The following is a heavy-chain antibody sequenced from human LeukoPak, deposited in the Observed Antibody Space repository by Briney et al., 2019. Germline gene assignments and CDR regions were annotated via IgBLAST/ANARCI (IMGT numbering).Heavy chain of an antibody. CDR3: ARDRPGYSSGWLDAFDI. CDR2: IYSGGST. D-gene: IGHD6-19*01. V-gene: IGHV3-66*01. J-gene: IGHJ3*02. Sequence: GGSLRLSCAASGFTVSSNYMSWVRQAPGKGLEWVSVIYSGGSTYYADSVKGRFTISRDNSKNTLYLQMNSLRAEDTAVYYCARDRPGYSSGWLDAFDIWGQGTMVTVSS. CDR1: GFTVSSNY.